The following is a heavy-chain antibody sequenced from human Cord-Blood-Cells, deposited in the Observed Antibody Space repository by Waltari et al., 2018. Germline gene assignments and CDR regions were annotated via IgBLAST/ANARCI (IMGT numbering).Heavy chain of an antibody. CDR2: INPNSGGT. J-gene: IGHJ3*02. Sequence: QVQLVQSGAEVKKPGASVKVSCKASGYTFTGYYMHWVRQAPGQGLEWMGRINPNSGGTNYAQKFQGRVTMTRDTSISTAYMELSRLRSDDTVVYYCARVRRYWSSTSCSDAFDIWGQGTMVTVSS. D-gene: IGHD2-2*01. V-gene: IGHV1-2*05. CDR3: ARVRRYWSSTSCSDAFDI. CDR1: GYTFTGYY.